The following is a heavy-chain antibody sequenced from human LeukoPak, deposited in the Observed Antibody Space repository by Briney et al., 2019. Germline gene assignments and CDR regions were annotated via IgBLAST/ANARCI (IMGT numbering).Heavy chain of an antibody. CDR2: INPSGGST. J-gene: IGHJ3*02. Sequence: ASVKVSCKASGYTFTSYYMHWVRQAPGQGLEWMGIINPSGGSTSYAQKFQGRVTMTRDTSTSTVYMELSSLRSEDTAVYYCARDAYSGDSGHHDAFDIWGQGTMVTVSS. V-gene: IGHV1-46*01. CDR1: GYTFTSYY. CDR3: ARDAYSGDSGHHDAFDI. D-gene: IGHD1-26*01.